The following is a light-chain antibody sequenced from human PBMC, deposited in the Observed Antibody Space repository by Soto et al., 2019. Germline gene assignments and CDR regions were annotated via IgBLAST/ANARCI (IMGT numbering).Light chain of an antibody. J-gene: IGLJ1*01. V-gene: IGLV2-11*01. Sequence: QSALTQPRSVSGSPGQSVTISCTGTSSDVGGYNYVSWYQQHPDKAPKLMIFDVNKRPSGVPDRFSGSKSGNTASLTISGLQAEDEADYYCCSYAGSHTYVFGTGTKLTVL. CDR3: CSYAGSHTYV. CDR2: DVN. CDR1: SSDVGGYNY.